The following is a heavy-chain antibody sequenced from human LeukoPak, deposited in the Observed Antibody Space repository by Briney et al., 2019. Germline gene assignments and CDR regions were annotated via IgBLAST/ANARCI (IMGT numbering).Heavy chain of an antibody. J-gene: IGHJ4*02. Sequence: SVKVSCKASGGTFSSYAISWVRQAPGQGLEWMGGISPIFGTANYAQKFQGRVTITADESTSTAYMELSGLRSEDTAVYYCATDTFDCSSTSCYSPPTCWGQGTLVTVSS. CDR2: ISPIFGTA. V-gene: IGHV1-69*13. CDR1: GGTFSSYA. D-gene: IGHD2-2*01. CDR3: ATDTFDCSSTSCYSPPTC.